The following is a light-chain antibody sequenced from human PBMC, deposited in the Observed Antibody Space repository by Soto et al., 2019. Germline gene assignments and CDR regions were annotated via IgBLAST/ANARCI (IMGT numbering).Light chain of an antibody. CDR3: QQYGSSPPIT. Sequence: EIVLTQSPGTLSLSPGERATLSCRASQSVSSSYLAWYQQKPGQAPRLLIYGAYCRATGIPDRFSGSGSGTDFTLTISRLEPEDFAVYYCQQYGSSPPITFGQGTRLEIK. J-gene: IGKJ5*01. CDR2: GAY. V-gene: IGKV3-20*01. CDR1: QSVSSSY.